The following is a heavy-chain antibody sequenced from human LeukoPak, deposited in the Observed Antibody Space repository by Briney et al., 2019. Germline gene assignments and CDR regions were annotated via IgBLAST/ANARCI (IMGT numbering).Heavy chain of an antibody. J-gene: IGHJ4*02. CDR2: ISWNSGSI. Sequence: PGRSLRLSCAASGFTFDDYAMHWVRQAPGKGLEWVSGISWNSGSIGYADSVKGRFTISRDSAKNSLYLQMNSLRAEDTALYYCAKDIYSGYDSYYFNYWGQGTLVTVSS. CDR1: GFTFDDYA. D-gene: IGHD5-12*01. V-gene: IGHV3-9*01. CDR3: AKDIYSGYDSYYFNY.